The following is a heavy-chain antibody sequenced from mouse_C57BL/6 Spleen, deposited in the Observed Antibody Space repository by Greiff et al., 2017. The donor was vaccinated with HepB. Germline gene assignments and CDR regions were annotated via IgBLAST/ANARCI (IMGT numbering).Heavy chain of an antibody. Sequence: VQLQQSGPELVKPGASVKISCKASGYAFSSSWMNWVKQRPGKGLEWIGRIYPGDGDTNYNGKFKGKATLTADNSSSTAYMQLSSLTSEDSAVYFCARDWDGSSYDDYWGQGTTLTVSS. CDR3: ARDWDGSSYDDY. J-gene: IGHJ2*01. CDR1: GYAFSSSW. CDR2: IYPGDGDT. V-gene: IGHV1-82*01. D-gene: IGHD1-1*01.